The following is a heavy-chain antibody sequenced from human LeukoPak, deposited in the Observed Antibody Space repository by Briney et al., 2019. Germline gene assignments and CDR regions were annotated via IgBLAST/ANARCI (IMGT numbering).Heavy chain of an antibody. J-gene: IGHJ4*02. D-gene: IGHD1-7*01. Sequence: PGGPLRLSCAASGFTFGIYWMSWVRQAPGKGLEWVANINQGGSEKYYVDSMTGRFTISRDNAENSLYLQLNSLTVEDTAVYYCARAGQAGTTDYWGQGTLVTVSS. CDR3: ARAGQAGTTDY. CDR2: INQGGSEK. V-gene: IGHV3-7*01. CDR1: GFTFGIYW.